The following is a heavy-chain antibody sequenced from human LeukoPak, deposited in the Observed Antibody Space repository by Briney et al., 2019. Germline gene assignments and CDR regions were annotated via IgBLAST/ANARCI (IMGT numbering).Heavy chain of an antibody. V-gene: IGHV3-15*01. J-gene: IGHJ4*02. Sequence: GSLRLSCAASGFTFSNAWMSWVRQAPGKGLEWVGRIKSKTDGGTTDYAAPVKGRFTISRDDSKNTLYLQMNSLKTEDTAVYYCTTALIAAAGQYYFDYWGQGTLVTVSS. CDR2: IKSKTDGGTT. CDR1: GFTFSNAW. D-gene: IGHD6-13*01. CDR3: TTALIAAAGQYYFDY.